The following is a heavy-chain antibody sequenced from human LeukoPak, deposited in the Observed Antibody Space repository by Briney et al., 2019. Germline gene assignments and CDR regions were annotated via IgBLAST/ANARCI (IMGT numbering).Heavy chain of an antibody. CDR1: GFTFSSYA. V-gene: IGHV3-23*01. CDR2: ISGSGGST. Sequence: GGSLRLSCAASGFTFSSYAMSWVRQAPGKGLEWVSAISGSGGSTYYADSVRGRFTISRDNAKNSLYLQLNSLRAEDTALYYCARDNPPDYWGQGTLVTVSS. J-gene: IGHJ4*02. CDR3: ARDNPPDY.